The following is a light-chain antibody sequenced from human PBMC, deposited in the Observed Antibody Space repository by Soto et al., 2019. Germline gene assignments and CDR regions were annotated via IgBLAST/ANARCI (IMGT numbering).Light chain of an antibody. V-gene: IGLV2-14*01. CDR2: EVV. J-gene: IGLJ1*01. CDR3: TSYTSSSPLV. Sequence: QSALTQPASVSGSPGQSITISCTGTSSDVGGYNYVSWYQHHPGKAPKLMIYEVVNRPSGVSNRFSGSKSGITASLTISGLQAEDEADYYRTSYTSSSPLVFGTGTKLTVL. CDR1: SSDVGGYNY.